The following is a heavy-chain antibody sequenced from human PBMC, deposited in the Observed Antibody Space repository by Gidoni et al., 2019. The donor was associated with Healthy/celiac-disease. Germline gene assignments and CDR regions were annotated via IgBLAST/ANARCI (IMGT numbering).Heavy chain of an antibody. J-gene: IGHJ4*02. D-gene: IGHD1-26*01. CDR3: ARVGATWGADY. CDR2: IYSGGST. V-gene: IGHV3-66*01. CDR1: GFTVSSNY. Sequence: EVQLVESGGGLVQPGGSLRLSCAASGFTVSSNYMSWVRQAPGKGREWVSVIYSGGSTYYADSVKGRFTISRDNAKNTLYLKMNSLRAEDTAVYYCARVGATWGADYWGQGTLVTVSS.